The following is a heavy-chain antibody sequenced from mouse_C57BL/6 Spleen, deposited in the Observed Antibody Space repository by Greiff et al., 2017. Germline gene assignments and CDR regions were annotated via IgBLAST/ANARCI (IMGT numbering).Heavy chain of an antibody. CDR2: IRSKSSNYAT. CDR1: GFTFNTYA. V-gene: IGHV10-3*01. Sequence: EAGGGLVQPKGSLKLSCAASGFTFNTYAMHWVRQAPGKGLEWVARIRSKSSNYATYYADSVKDRFTISRDDSQSMLYLQMNNLKTEDTAMYYCVRDFYGSSHWYFDVWGTGTTVTVSS. J-gene: IGHJ1*03. D-gene: IGHD1-1*01. CDR3: VRDFYGSSHWYFDV.